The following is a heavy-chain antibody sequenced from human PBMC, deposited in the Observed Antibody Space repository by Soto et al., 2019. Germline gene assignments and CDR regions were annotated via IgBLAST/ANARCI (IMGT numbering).Heavy chain of an antibody. Sequence: QVQLQESGPGLVKPSQTLSLPCTVSGGSISSGGYYWSWIRQHPGKGLEWIGYIYYSGSTYYNPSLKSRVTISVDTSKNQFSLKLSSVTAADTAVYYCASANMITFGGVIVRSWYFDLWGRGTLVTVSS. CDR1: GGSISSGGYY. V-gene: IGHV4-31*03. CDR2: IYYSGST. D-gene: IGHD3-16*02. J-gene: IGHJ2*01. CDR3: ASANMITFGGVIVRSWYFDL.